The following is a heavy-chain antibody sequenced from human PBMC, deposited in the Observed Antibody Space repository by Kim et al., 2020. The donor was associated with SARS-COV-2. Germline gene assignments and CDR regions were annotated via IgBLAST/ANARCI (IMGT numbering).Heavy chain of an antibody. V-gene: IGHV4-34*01. CDR1: GGSFSGYQ. CDR2: INDSGST. J-gene: IGHJ4*02. Sequence: SETLSLTCAVYGGSFSGYQWSWIRQSPGKGLEWIGQINDSGSTNYNPPLKSRVTISVDTSKNQFSLKLTSVTAADTAVYYCASGVPGYWGQGTLVTVSS. CDR3: ASGVPGY.